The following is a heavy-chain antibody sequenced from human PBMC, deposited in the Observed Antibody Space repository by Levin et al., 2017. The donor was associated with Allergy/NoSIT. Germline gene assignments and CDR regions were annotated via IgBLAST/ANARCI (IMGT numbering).Heavy chain of an antibody. V-gene: IGHV3-23*01. CDR3: AQYTITGPPTY. CDR2: ILGGADKT. D-gene: IGHD3-3*01. J-gene: IGHJ4*02. Sequence: GGSLRLSCAASGFTYTNFAMSWVRQAPGKGLEWVSTILGGADKTYYADSVKGRFTISRDNSKNTLSLQMDSLTAEDTAVYYCAQYTITGPPTYWGPGTLVTVSS. CDR1: GFTYTNFA.